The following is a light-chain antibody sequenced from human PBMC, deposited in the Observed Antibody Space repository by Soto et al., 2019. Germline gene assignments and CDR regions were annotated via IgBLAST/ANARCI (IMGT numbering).Light chain of an antibody. J-gene: IGLJ1*01. Sequence: ALTQPRSVSGSPGQSVTISCTGTSSDVGGYNYVSWYQQHPGKAPKLMIYDVSKRPSGVPDRFSGSKSGNTASLTISGLQAEDEADYYCCSYAGSYTSLYVFGTGTKLTVL. V-gene: IGLV2-11*01. CDR2: DVS. CDR3: CSYAGSYTSLYV. CDR1: SSDVGGYNY.